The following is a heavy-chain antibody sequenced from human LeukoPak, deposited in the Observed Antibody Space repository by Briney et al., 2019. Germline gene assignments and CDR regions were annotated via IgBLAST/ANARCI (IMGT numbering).Heavy chain of an antibody. CDR2: IAYHGNTE. CDR1: GFTISSHG. Sequence: GGSLRLSCAVSGFTISSHGMHWVRQAPGKGPEWVAMIAYHGNTEYYGDSVKGRFTISRDNSKNTLYLQMNSLRVEDTAVFYCAKGMSGEPSFYGMDVWGQGTTVTVSS. V-gene: IGHV3-30*18. J-gene: IGHJ6*01. CDR3: AKGMSGEPSFYGMDV. D-gene: IGHD1-14*01.